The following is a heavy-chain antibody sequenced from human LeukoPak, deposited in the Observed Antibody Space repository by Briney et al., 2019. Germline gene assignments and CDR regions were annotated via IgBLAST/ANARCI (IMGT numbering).Heavy chain of an antibody. CDR1: GGTFTSYA. D-gene: IGHD3-22*01. V-gene: IGHV1-69*04. J-gene: IGHJ4*02. Sequence: SVKVSCKASGGTFTSYAISWVRQAPGQGLEWMGRIIPIFGIANYAQKFQGRVTITADKSTSTAYMELSSLRSEDTAVYYCARAPDLYDSSGYLAYWGQGTLVTVSS. CDR2: IIPIFGIA. CDR3: ARAPDLYDSSGYLAY.